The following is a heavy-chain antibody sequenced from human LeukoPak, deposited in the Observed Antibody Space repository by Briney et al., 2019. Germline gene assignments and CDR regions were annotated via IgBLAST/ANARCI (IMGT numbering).Heavy chain of an antibody. D-gene: IGHD3-10*02. CDR3: AELGITMIGGV. V-gene: IGHV3-21*01. Sequence: GGSLRLSCAASGFTFSGYDMNWVRQAPGKGLEWVSSISGSSSYIYYADSMKGRFTISRDNAKNSLYLQMNSLRAEDTAVYYCAELGITMIGGVWGKGTTVTISS. CDR2: ISGSSSYI. CDR1: GFTFSGYD. J-gene: IGHJ6*04.